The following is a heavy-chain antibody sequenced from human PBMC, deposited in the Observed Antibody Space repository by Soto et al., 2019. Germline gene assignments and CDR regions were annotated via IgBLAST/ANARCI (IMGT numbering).Heavy chain of an antibody. Sequence: LSLTCTVSGGSVSSGSYYWSWIRQPPGKGLEWIGYIYYSGSTNYNPSLKSRVTISVDTSKNQFSLKLSSVTAADTAVYYCASFREEGWFDPWGQGTLVTVSS. CDR2: IYYSGST. CDR1: GGSVSSGSYY. CDR3: ASFREEGWFDP. J-gene: IGHJ5*02. V-gene: IGHV4-61*01.